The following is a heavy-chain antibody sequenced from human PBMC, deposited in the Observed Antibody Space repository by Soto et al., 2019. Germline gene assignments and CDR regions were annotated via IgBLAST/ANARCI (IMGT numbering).Heavy chain of an antibody. CDR2: INRDGSST. Sequence: GGSLRLSCAASGFTFRSYWMHWVRQAPGKGLVWVSRINRDGSSTSYADSVKGRVTISRDTAKNTLYLQMNSLRAEDTAVYYCAREIVTTGEYYFDSWGQGTLVPSPQ. J-gene: IGHJ4*02. D-gene: IGHD1-1*01. CDR1: GFTFRSYW. CDR3: AREIVTTGEYYFDS. V-gene: IGHV3-74*01.